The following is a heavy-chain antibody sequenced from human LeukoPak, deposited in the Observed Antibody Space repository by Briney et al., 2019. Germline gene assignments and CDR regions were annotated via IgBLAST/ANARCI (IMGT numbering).Heavy chain of an antibody. D-gene: IGHD1-26*01. CDR3: AREELSSGSYSEALDY. Sequence: ASVKVSCKASGYTFTSYYMHWVRQAPGQGLEWMGWIDPNSGGTHYTQNFQDRVTMTRDTSISTAYMELSRLRSDDTAVYYCAREELSSGSYSEALDYWGQGTLVTVSS. V-gene: IGHV1-2*02. CDR2: IDPNSGGT. J-gene: IGHJ4*02. CDR1: GYTFTSYY.